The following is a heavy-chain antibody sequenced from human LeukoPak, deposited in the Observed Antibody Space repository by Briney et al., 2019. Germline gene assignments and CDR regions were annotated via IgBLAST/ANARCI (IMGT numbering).Heavy chain of an antibody. V-gene: IGHV1-46*01. D-gene: IGHD3-10*01. CDR1: GYTFTSYY. Sequence: ASVKVSYKASGYTFTSYYMHWVRQAPGQGLEWMGIINPSGGSTSYAQKFQGRVTMTRDTSTSTVYMELSSLRSEDTAVYYCASSRMVRGVADAFDIWGQGTMVTVSS. J-gene: IGHJ3*02. CDR2: INPSGGST. CDR3: ASSRMVRGVADAFDI.